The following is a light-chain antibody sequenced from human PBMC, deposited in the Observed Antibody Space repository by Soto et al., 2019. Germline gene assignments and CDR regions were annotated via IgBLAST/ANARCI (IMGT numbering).Light chain of an antibody. Sequence: EIVLTQSPGTLSLSPGERATLSCRASQSVASSHLACYLQKPGQTPMLLIYDESSRATGIPDRISGSGSVTDFTLTISRLETEDFAVYYCQQYCSAPFSFGPGTKVYIK. V-gene: IGKV3-20*01. CDR3: QQYCSAPFS. J-gene: IGKJ3*01. CDR1: QSVASSH. CDR2: DES.